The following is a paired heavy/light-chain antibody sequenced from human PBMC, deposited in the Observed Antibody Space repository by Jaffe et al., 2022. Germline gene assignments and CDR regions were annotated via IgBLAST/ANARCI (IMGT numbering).Light chain of an antibody. CDR1: ALPKQY. CDR2: KDS. CDR3: QSADSSGTEV. J-gene: IGLJ2*01. V-gene: IGLV3-25*03. Sequence: SYELTQPPSVSVSPGQTARITCSGDALPKQYAYWYQQKPGQAPVLVIYKDSERPSGIPERFSGSSSGTTVTLTISGVQAEDEADYYCQSADSSGTEVFGGGTKLTVL.
Heavy chain of an antibody. D-gene: IGHD1-7*01. CDR2: IFSNDEK. CDR1: GFSLSNARMG. J-gene: IGHJ5*02. V-gene: IGHV2-26*01. CDR3: ARIQGWELELYSGWFDP. Sequence: QVTLKESGPVLVKPTETLTLTCTVSGFSLSNARMGVSWIRQPPGKALEWLAHIFSNDEKSYSTSLKSRLTISKDTSKSQVVLTMTNMDPVDTATYYCARIQGWELELYSGWFDPWGQGTLVTVSS.